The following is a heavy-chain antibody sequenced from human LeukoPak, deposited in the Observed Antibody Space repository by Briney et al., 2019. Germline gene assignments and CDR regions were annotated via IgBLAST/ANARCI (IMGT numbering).Heavy chain of an antibody. CDR3: ARADIAVAGTYDY. V-gene: IGHV3-48*03. J-gene: IGHJ4*02. CDR2: ISSSGSTI. D-gene: IGHD6-19*01. Sequence: PGGSLRLSCAASGFTFSSYEMNWVRQAPGKGLEWVSYISSSGSTIYYADSVKGRFTISRDNAKKSLYLQMNSLRAEDTAVYYCARADIAVAGTYDYWGQGTLVTVSS. CDR1: GFTFSSYE.